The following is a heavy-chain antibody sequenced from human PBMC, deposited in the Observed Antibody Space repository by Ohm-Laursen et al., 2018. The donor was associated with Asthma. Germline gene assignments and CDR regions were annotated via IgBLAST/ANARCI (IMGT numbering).Heavy chain of an antibody. CDR3: ARGHVVGPYWYFDL. CDR2: IYYSGST. Sequence: SETLSLTCTVSGGSISSYYWSWIRQPPGKGLEWIGYIYYSGSTNYNPSLKSRVTISVDTSKNQFSLKLSSVTAADTAVYYCARGHVVGPYWYFDLWGRGTLVTVSS. V-gene: IGHV4-59*01. D-gene: IGHD2-21*01. J-gene: IGHJ2*01. CDR1: GGSISSYY.